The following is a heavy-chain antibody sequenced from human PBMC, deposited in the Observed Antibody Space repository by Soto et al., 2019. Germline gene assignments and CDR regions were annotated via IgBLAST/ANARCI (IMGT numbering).Heavy chain of an antibody. CDR2: IWYDGSNK. CDR1: GFTFSSYS. V-gene: IGHV3-33*01. CDR3: ARDRHGDIAPYYYYYGMDV. Sequence: GGSLRLSCAASGFTFSSYSMHWVRQAPGKGLEWVAVIWYDGSNKYYADSVKGRFTISRDNSKNTLYLQMNSLRAEDTAVYYCARDRHGDIAPYYYYYGMDVWGQGTTVTVSS. D-gene: IGHD4-17*01. J-gene: IGHJ6*02.